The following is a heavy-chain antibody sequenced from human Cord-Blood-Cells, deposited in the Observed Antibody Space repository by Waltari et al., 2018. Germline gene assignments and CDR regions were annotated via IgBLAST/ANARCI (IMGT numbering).Heavy chain of an antibody. CDR3: ARDSSSWYWFDP. D-gene: IGHD6-13*01. V-gene: IGHV1-3*01. CDR2: INAGNGNT. Sequence: QVQLVQSGAEVKKPGASVKVSCKASGYTFTSYAMHWVRQAPGQRLEWMGWINAGNGNTKYSQKFQGRVTITRDTSASTAYMELSSLRSEDTAVYYCARDSSSWYWFDPWGQGTRVTVSS. J-gene: IGHJ5*02. CDR1: GYTFTSYA.